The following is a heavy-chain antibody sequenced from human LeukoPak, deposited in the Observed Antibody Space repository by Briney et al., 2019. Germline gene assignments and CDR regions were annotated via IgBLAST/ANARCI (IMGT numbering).Heavy chain of an antibody. Sequence: GGSLRLSCAASGFTFDDYAMHWVRQAPGKGLEWVSGISWNSGNIGYADSVKGRFTISRDNAKNSLYLQMNSLRAEDTALYHCAKSSGDSYFDYWGQGALVTVSS. CDR3: AKSSGDSYFDY. V-gene: IGHV3-9*01. CDR1: GFTFDDYA. CDR2: ISWNSGNI. J-gene: IGHJ4*02. D-gene: IGHD3-10*01.